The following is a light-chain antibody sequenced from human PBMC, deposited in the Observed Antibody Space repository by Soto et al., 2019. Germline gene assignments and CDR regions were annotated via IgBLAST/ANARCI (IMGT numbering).Light chain of an antibody. Sequence: DIQMTQSPSTLSASVGDRVTITCRASQDINKWLAWYQQKPGQAPKLLISKASSLESGVPSRFSGSGSGPEYTLTISSLQPEDFATYYCQQYNSYWWTFGQGTKVDIK. CDR1: QDINKW. J-gene: IGKJ1*01. CDR2: KAS. CDR3: QQYNSYWWT. V-gene: IGKV1-5*03.